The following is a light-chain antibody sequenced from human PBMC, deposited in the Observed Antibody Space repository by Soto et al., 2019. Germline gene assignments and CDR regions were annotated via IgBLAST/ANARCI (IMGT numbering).Light chain of an antibody. CDR3: ATWDDSLSGSVV. CDR2: SNN. Sequence: QLVLTQPPSASGTPGQRVTISCSGSSSNIGSNTVNWYQQLPGTAPKLLIYSNNLWPSGVPDRFSGSKSGTSASLAISGLQSEDEADYYCATWDDSLSGSVVFGGGTKLTVL. CDR1: SSNIGSNT. J-gene: IGLJ2*01. V-gene: IGLV1-44*01.